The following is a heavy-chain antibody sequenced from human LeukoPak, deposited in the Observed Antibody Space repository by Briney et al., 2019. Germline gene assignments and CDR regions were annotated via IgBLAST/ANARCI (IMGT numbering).Heavy chain of an antibody. Sequence: GASVNVSCKASGYTFTGYYIHWVRQAPGQGLEWMGWLNPKSGGTNYAQNLQGRVTMTRDTIINTAYMELSRLRSDDTAVYYCARNDWNDPWFDPWGQGTLVTVSS. J-gene: IGHJ5*02. CDR2: LNPKSGGT. CDR3: ARNDWNDPWFDP. CDR1: GYTFTGYY. V-gene: IGHV1-2*02. D-gene: IGHD1-1*01.